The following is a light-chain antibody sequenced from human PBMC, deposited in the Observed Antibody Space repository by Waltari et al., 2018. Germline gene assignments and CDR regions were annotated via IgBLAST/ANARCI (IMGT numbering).Light chain of an antibody. CDR2: DVS. J-gene: IGLJ3*02. V-gene: IGLV2-11*01. CDR1: RSDVGGYNY. Sequence: QSALTQPRSVSGSPGQSVTISCTGTRSDVGGYNYVSWYQQHPDKAPKVLIHDVSERPSGVPDRFSGANAGNTAFLTISGLQVEDEADYYCCSFAGSAWVFGGGTKLTVL. CDR3: CSFAGSAWV.